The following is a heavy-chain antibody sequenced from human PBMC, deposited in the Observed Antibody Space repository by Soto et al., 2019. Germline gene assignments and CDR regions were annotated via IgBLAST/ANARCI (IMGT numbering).Heavy chain of an antibody. CDR3: ARDRREIYFDE. J-gene: IGHJ4*02. V-gene: IGHV4-59*01. CDR1: GGSISSYY. CDR2: IYYSGST. Sequence: PSETLSLTCTVSGGSISSYYWSWIRQPPGKGLEWIGYIYYSGSTNYNPSLKCCFTISVDTSNNPFSLELSPVTAADTAVDYCARDRREIYFDEWGQGTLVTVSS.